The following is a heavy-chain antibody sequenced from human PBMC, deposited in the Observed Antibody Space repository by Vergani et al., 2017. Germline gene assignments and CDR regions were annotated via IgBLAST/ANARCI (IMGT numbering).Heavy chain of an antibody. V-gene: IGHV3-21*01. CDR2: ISSSSSYI. J-gene: IGHJ4*02. CDR3: ARNYDSSPRGLSRY. D-gene: IGHD3-22*01. CDR1: GFTFSSYS. Sequence: EVQLVESGGGLVKPGGSLRLSCAASGFTFSSYSMNWVRQAPGKGLEWVSSISSSSSYIYYADSVKGRFTISRDNAKNSLYLQMNSLIAEDTAVYYCARNYDSSPRGLSRYWGQGTLVTVSS.